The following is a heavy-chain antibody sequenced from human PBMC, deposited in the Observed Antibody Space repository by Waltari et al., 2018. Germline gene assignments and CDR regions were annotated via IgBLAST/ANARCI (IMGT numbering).Heavy chain of an antibody. D-gene: IGHD2-15*01. V-gene: IGHV4-61*02. Sequence: QVQLQESGPGLVKPSQTLSLTCTVSGGSISSGSYYWSWIRQPAGKGLEWIGCIYTSGSTNYNPSLKSRVTISVDTSKNQFSLKLSSVTAADTAVYYCAGGYCSGGSCYFDYWGQGTLVTVSS. CDR1: GGSISSGSYY. J-gene: IGHJ4*02. CDR3: AGGYCSGGSCYFDY. CDR2: IYTSGST.